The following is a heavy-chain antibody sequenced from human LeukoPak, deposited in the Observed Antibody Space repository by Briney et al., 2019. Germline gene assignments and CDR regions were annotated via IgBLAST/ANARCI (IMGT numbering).Heavy chain of an antibody. V-gene: IGHV1-18*01. Sequence: ASVKVSCKASGYTFTSYGISWVRQAPGQGLEWMGWISAYNGNTNYAQKLQGRVTMTTDTSTSTAYMELRSLRSDDTAVYYCARGGTAAGTWGVNWFDPWGQGTLVTVSS. CDR1: GYTFTSYG. CDR3: ARGGTAAGTWGVNWFDP. J-gene: IGHJ5*02. CDR2: ISAYNGNT. D-gene: IGHD6-13*01.